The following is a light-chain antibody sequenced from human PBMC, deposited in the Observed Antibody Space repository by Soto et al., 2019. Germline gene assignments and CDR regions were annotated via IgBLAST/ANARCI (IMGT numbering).Light chain of an antibody. J-gene: IGKJ1*01. V-gene: IGKV3-15*01. CDR3: QQYNNWPPWT. CDR1: QSVSSD. CDR2: GAS. Sequence: EIVMTHSPATLSVSPGEGATVSCSASQSVSSDLAWYQHKPGQAPRLLIYGASTRATGVPVRFSGSGSGTEFTLTISSLQSEDFAVYYCQQYNNWPPWTFGQGTKVDI.